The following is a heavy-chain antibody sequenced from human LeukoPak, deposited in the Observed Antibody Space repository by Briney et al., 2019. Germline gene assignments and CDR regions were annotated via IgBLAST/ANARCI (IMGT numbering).Heavy chain of an antibody. CDR3: ASYSSGWYELYFDY. CDR1: GFTFNNYA. V-gene: IGHV3-23*01. CDR2: ISGSGAST. D-gene: IGHD6-19*01. Sequence: GGSLRLSCAASGFTFNNYAMSWVRQAPGKGLEWVSTISGSGASTYYADSVKGRFTISRDNSKNTLCLQMNSLRAEDTAVYYCASYSSGWYELYFDYWGQGTLVTVSS. J-gene: IGHJ4*02.